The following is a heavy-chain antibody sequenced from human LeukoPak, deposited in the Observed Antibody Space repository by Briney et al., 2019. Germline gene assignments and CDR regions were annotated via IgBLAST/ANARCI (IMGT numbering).Heavy chain of an antibody. J-gene: IGHJ2*01. CDR3: ASQTLGYWYFEL. CDR2: IYYSGST. V-gene: IGHV4-30-4*08. CDR1: GGSISSGGYY. Sequence: SQTLSLTCTVSGGSISSGGYYWSWIRQPPGKGLEWIGNIYYSGSTYYNPSLKSRVTISVDTSKNQFSLKLSSVTAADTAVYYCASQTLGYWYFELWGRGTLVTVSS. D-gene: IGHD3-10*01.